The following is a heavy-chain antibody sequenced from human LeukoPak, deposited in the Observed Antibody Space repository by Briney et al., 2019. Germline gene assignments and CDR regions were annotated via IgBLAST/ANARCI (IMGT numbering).Heavy chain of an antibody. CDR2: IKQDGSEK. CDR1: GFTFSSYW. J-gene: IGHJ6*03. Sequence: GGSLRLSCAASGFTFSSYWMSWVRQAPGKGLEWVANIKQDGSEKYYVDSVKGRFTISRDNAKNSLYLQMNSLRAEDTAVYYCARVKAFTDYYYYYMDVWGKGTTVTVSS. CDR3: ARVKAFTDYYYYYMDV. V-gene: IGHV3-7*03.